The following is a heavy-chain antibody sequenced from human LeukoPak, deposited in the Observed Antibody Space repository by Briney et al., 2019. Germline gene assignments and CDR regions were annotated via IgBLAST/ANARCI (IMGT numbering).Heavy chain of an antibody. CDR3: ARDWDRYSGYVSGMDV. CDR2: IYYSGST. J-gene: IGHJ6*02. CDR1: GGSISSSSYY. Sequence: PSETLSLTCTVSGGSISSSSYYWGWIRQPPGKGLEWIGSIYYSGSTYYNPSLKSRVTISVDTSKNQFSLKLSSVTAADTAVYYCARDWDRYSGYVSGMDVWGQGTTVTVSS. D-gene: IGHD5-12*01. V-gene: IGHV4-39*07.